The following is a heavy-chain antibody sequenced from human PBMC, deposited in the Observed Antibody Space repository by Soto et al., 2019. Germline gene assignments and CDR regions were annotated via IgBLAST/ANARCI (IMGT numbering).Heavy chain of an antibody. Sequence: TLSLTCAFSGGSIDSTDYSLTWIRQPPGKGLEWIGYVSHRGTAYSIPSLNGRLTLSMDSSRTQFSLKLTSVTAADSAVYYCARIHWSQSSLDYWGRGILVTVSS. CDR1: GGSIDSTDYS. CDR2: VSHRGTA. D-gene: IGHD6-19*01. CDR3: ARIHWSQSSLDY. V-gene: IGHV4-30-2*01. J-gene: IGHJ4*02.